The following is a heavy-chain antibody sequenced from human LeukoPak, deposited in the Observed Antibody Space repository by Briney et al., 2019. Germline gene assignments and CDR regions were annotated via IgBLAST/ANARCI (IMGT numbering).Heavy chain of an antibody. D-gene: IGHD5-12*01. CDR2: INPNSGGT. CDR3: ATPVAGYSGHDFDY. J-gene: IGHJ4*02. CDR1: GYTFTGYY. Sequence: ASVKVSCKASGYTFTGYYMHWVRQAPGQGLEWMGWINPNSGGTNYAQKFQGRVTMTRDTSISTAYMELSRLRSDDTAVYYCATPVAGYSGHDFDYWGQGTLVTVSS. V-gene: IGHV1-2*02.